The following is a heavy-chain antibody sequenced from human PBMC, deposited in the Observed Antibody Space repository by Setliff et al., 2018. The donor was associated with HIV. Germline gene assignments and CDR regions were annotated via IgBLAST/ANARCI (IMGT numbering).Heavy chain of an antibody. V-gene: IGHV4-61*09. Sequence: SETLSLTCSVSGGSIRSGSYYWSWIRQPAGKGLEWIGHIYSTGGTRYNPSLAMRLTILVDTSRNQFSLNLSSVTAADTAVYYCASAAYSGTYVWEPATDLWGRGTLVTVSS. CDR2: IYSTGGT. J-gene: IGHJ2*01. CDR1: GGSIRSGSYY. D-gene: IGHD1-26*01. CDR3: ASAAYSGTYVWEPATDL.